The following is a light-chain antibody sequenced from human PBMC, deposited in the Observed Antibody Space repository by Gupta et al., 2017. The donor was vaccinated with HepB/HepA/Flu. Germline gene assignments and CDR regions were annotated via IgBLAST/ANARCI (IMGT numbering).Light chain of an antibody. Sequence: SPELTQPPSVSVSPGQKARITCSGDVLPNQYAYWYQQKPGQAPVLIVYKDTERPPGTPERFSGSSSGATVTLTISGVQAEDEADYYCQSADSSGTFYVFGTGTKVSIL. V-gene: IGLV3-25*03. J-gene: IGLJ1*01. CDR1: VLPNQY. CDR2: KDT. CDR3: QSADSSGTFYV.